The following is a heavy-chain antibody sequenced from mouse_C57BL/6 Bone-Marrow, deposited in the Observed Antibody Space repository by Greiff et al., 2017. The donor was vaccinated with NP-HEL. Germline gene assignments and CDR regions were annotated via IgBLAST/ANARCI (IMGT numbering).Heavy chain of an antibody. Sequence: QVQLQQSGPELVKPGASVKISCKASGYAFSSSWMNWVKQRPGKGLEWIGRIYPADGETNYNRKFKGKATLTADKSSSTAYMQLSSLTSADSAVYVCARDWEHYFDYWGQGTTLTVSS. J-gene: IGHJ2*01. CDR2: IYPADGET. CDR3: ARDWEHYFDY. CDR1: GYAFSSSW. D-gene: IGHD4-1*01. V-gene: IGHV1-82*01.